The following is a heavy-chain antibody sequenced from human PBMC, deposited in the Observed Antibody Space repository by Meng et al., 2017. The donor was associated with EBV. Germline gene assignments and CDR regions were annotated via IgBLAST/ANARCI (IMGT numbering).Heavy chain of an antibody. D-gene: IGHD6-13*01. CDR1: GVTFSSYA. CDR3: ARAEIAAAGRLDY. V-gene: IGHV1-69*06. Sequence: VRVVVSGAGVKKPGSWVNVSCKASGVTFSSYAISWVRQATGQGLEWMGGIIPIFGTANYAQKFQGRVTITADKSTSTAYMELSSLRSEDTAVYYCARAEIAAAGRLDYWGQGTLVTVSS. CDR2: IIPIFGTA. J-gene: IGHJ4*02.